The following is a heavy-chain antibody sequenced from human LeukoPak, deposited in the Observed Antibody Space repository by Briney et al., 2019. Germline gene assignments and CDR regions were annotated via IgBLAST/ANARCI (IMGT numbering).Heavy chain of an antibody. J-gene: IGHJ5*02. CDR2: INHSGST. CDR3: ARGLVAKAVVAARRGWFDP. CDR1: GGFFSGYY. D-gene: IGHD2-15*01. Sequence: TSETLSLTCAVYGGFFSGYYWSWIRHPPGKGLEWMGEINHSGSTNYNPSLKSRVTISVDTSKNQFSLKLSSVTAADTAVYYCARGLVAKAVVAARRGWFDPWGQGTLVTVSS. V-gene: IGHV4-34*01.